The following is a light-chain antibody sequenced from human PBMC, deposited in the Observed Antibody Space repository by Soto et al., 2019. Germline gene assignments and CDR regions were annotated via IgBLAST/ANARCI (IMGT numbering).Light chain of an antibody. V-gene: IGLV2-8*01. Sequence: QSALTQPPSASGSPGQSVTISCTGTKNDIGVCDFVSWYQHHPGKAPRLIIYEVVQRPSGVPDRFSGSKSGNTASLTVSGLQAADEADYFCKSYAGSNTYVFGSGTKVTV. CDR1: KNDIGVCDF. J-gene: IGLJ1*01. CDR2: EVV. CDR3: KSYAGSNTYV.